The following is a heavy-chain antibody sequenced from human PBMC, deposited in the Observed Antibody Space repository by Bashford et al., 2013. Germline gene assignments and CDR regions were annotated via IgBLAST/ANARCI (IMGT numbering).Heavy chain of an antibody. J-gene: IGHJ4*02. Sequence: RQAPGKGLEWVSYISSSGTTIYYADSVKGRFTISRDNAKNLVYLQMNSLRADDTAVYYCARDEGNDDYCNSDKCHANHYFDQWAREPWSPSPQ. V-gene: IGHV3-11*01. D-gene: IGHD2/OR15-2a*01. CDR2: ISSSGTTI. CDR3: ARDEGNDDYCNSDKCHANHYFDQ.